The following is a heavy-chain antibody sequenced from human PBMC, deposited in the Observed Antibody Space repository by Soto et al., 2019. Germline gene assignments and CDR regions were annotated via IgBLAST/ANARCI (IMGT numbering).Heavy chain of an antibody. J-gene: IGHJ6*02. CDR2: ISYDGSNK. Sequence: QVQLVESGGGVVQPGRSLRLSCAASGFTFSSYAMHWVRQAPGKGLEWVAVISYDGSNKYYADSVKGRFTISRDNSKNTLYLQMNSLRAEDTAVYYCAREGYCSSTSCYGSYYYGMVVWGQGTTVTVSS. CDR3: AREGYCSSTSCYGSYYYGMVV. D-gene: IGHD2-2*01. CDR1: GFTFSSYA. V-gene: IGHV3-30-3*01.